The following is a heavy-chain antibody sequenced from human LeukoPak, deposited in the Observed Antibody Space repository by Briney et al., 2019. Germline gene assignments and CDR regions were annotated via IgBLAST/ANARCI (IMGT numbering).Heavy chain of an antibody. D-gene: IGHD4-17*01. J-gene: IGHJ6*02. CDR1: GGTFSSYA. CDR2: IIPILGIA. CDR3: ARVQSTVTSETQHYYYYGMDV. V-gene: IGHV1-69*04. Sequence: ASVKVSCKASGGTFSSYAISWVRQAPGQGLEWMGRIIPILGIANYAQKFQGRVTITADKSTSTAYMELSSLRSEDTAVYYCARVQSTVTSETQHYYYYGMDVWRQGTTVTVS.